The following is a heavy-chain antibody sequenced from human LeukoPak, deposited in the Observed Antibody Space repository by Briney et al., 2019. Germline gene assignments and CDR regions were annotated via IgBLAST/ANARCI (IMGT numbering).Heavy chain of an antibody. J-gene: IGHJ4*02. CDR1: GGSISSGGYY. CDR3: ARNGVYGSGSHFDY. CDR2: IYYSGST. D-gene: IGHD3-10*01. V-gene: IGHV4-31*03. Sequence: PSETLSLTCTVSGGSISSGGYYWSWIRQHPGKGLEWIGYIYYSGSTYYNPSLKSRVTISVDTSKNQFSLKLSSVTAADTGVYYCARNGVYGSGSHFDYWGQGTLVTVSS.